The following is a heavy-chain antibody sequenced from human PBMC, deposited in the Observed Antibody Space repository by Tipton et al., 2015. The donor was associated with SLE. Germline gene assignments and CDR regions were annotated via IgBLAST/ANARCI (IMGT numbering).Heavy chain of an antibody. CDR1: GFSFSTYA. Sequence: SLRLSCAASGFSFSTYAMYWVRQAPGKGLEWVAVISYDGSNKYYADSVKGRFTISRDNSKNTVYLQMNSLRPEDTAVYYCAREDYGDFDYWGQGTLVTVSS. CDR2: ISYDGSNK. D-gene: IGHD4/OR15-4a*01. V-gene: IGHV3-30-3*01. J-gene: IGHJ4*02. CDR3: AREDYGDFDY.